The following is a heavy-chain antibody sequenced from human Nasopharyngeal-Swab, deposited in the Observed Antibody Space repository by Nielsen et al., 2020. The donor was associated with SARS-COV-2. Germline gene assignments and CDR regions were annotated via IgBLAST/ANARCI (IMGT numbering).Heavy chain of an antibody. CDR1: GFSLSTSGMC. Sequence: SGPTLVKPTQTLTLTCTFSGFSLSTSGMCVSWIRQPPGKALEWLALIDWDDDKYYSTSLKTRLTISKDTSKNQVVLTMTNTDPVDTATYYCARIRGSSSWYDYFDYWGQGTLVTVSS. CDR3: ARIRGSSSWYDYFDY. D-gene: IGHD6-13*01. CDR2: IDWDDDK. J-gene: IGHJ4*02. V-gene: IGHV2-70*01.